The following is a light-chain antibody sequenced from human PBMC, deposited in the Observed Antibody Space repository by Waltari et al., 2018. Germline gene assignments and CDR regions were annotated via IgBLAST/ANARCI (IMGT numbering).Light chain of an antibody. Sequence: QAVLTQPSSLSASPGASASLTCTLCSGIDVGTYRIYWYQQKPGSPPHYLLRYRSDSDKQQGSGVPSRFSGSKDASANAGILLISGLQSDDEADYYCMIWDSSAWVFGGGTKLTVL. CDR3: MIWDSSAWV. J-gene: IGLJ3*02. CDR1: SGIDVGTYR. V-gene: IGLV5-45*04. CDR2: YRSDSDK.